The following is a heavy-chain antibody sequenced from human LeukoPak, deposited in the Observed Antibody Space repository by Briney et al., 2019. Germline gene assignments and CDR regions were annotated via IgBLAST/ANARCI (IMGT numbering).Heavy chain of an antibody. J-gene: IGHJ4*02. CDR2: ISYEGSNK. Sequence: PGRSLRLSCAASGFTFSTYGIHCVRQAPGKGLEWVAAISYEGSNKYYADSVKGRFTISRDNSKDTLYLQMNSLRAEDTAVYYCARGIWSGELWTPLDYWGQGTLVTVSS. D-gene: IGHD3-10*01. V-gene: IGHV3-30*03. CDR3: ARGIWSGELWTPLDY. CDR1: GFTFSTYG.